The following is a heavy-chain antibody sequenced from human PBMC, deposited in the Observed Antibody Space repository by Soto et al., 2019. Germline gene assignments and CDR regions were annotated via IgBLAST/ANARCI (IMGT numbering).Heavy chain of an antibody. Sequence: PSETLSLTCTVSGCSISSGDYYWSWIRQPPGKGLEWIGYIYYSGSTYYNPSLKSRVTISVDTSKNQFSLMLSSVTAADTAVYYCARARRHGIVGATWFDPWGQGTLVT. CDR2: IYYSGST. CDR3: ARARRHGIVGATWFDP. J-gene: IGHJ5*02. CDR1: GCSISSGDYY. V-gene: IGHV4-30-4*01. D-gene: IGHD1-26*01.